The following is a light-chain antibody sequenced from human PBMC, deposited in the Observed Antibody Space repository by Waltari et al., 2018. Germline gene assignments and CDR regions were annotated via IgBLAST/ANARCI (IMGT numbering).Light chain of an antibody. CDR2: STS. V-gene: IGKV3D-15*01. J-gene: IGKJ1*01. CDR1: QSLSST. Sequence: EIVMTQSPATLSVSPGESATLSCRASQSLSSTFAWYQQKPGQAPRLLIYSTSTSATGIPARLSGIGSGTGCTLTISSLQSEDVAIYYCQQYNYWPWTFGQGTRVEIK. CDR3: QQYNYWPWT.